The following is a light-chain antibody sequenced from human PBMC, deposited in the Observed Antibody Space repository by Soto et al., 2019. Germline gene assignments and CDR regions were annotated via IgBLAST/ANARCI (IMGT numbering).Light chain of an antibody. CDR1: QSISSSY. CDR2: GAS. V-gene: IGKV3-20*01. CDR3: QQYGSSPYT. J-gene: IGKJ2*01. Sequence: EVVLTQSLRTLSLSPGERVALSGRASQSISSSYLAWYQQKPGQAPRLLIYGASIRATGIPDRFSGSGSGTDLTVTISRLEPEEFAVYYCQQYGSSPYTVGQGTKVDIK.